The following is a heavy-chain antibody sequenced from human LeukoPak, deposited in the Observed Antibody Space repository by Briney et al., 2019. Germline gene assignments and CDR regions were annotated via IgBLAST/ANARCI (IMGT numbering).Heavy chain of an antibody. D-gene: IGHD1-26*01. V-gene: IGHV3-64*01. CDR3: ARGLSGSYSFDY. CDR2: INDAGTTT. J-gene: IGHJ4*02. CDR1: GFTLSSYA. Sequence: PGGSLRLSCVVSGFTLSSYAMHWVRQAPGKGLEYVSGINDAGTTTHYANSVKGRFTISRDISNNTLYLQMGSLRAEDMAVYYCARGLSGSYSFDYWGQGTLVTVSS.